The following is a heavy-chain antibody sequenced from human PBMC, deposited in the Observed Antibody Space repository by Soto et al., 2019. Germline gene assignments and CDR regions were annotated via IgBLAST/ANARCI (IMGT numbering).Heavy chain of an antibody. CDR1: GFTFSSYG. D-gene: IGHD3-16*01. V-gene: IGHV3-30*18. CDR2: ISYDGSNK. Sequence: GGSLRLSCAASGFTFSSYGMHWVRQAPGKGLEWVAVISYDGSNKYYADSVKGRFTISRDNSKNTLYLQMNSLRAEDTAVYYCAKDHSLYYVWDSFDYWGQGTLVTVSS. CDR3: AKDHSLYYVWDSFDY. J-gene: IGHJ4*02.